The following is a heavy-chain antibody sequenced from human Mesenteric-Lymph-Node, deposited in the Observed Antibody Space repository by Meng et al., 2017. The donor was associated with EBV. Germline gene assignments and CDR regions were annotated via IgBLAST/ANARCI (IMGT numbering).Heavy chain of an antibody. Sequence: QVQLQQSGPGLVKPSQTLSLTCVIFGDSVSRDSAAWIWIRQSPSRGLEWLGRTYYRSKWFTDYAVSVKSRITINPDTSKNQVSLLLKSMTPEDTAMYYCVREGVAGYHYFDHWGQGTLVTVSS. CDR1: GDSVSRDSAA. CDR2: TYYRSKWFT. J-gene: IGHJ4*02. CDR3: VREGVAGYHYFDH. D-gene: IGHD6-19*01. V-gene: IGHV6-1*01.